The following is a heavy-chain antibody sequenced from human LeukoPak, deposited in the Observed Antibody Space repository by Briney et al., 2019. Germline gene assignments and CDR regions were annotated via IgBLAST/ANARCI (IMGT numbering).Heavy chain of an antibody. CDR1: GYTFTSYG. CDR3: ATDPGSVGATVGDY. Sequence: ASVKVSCKASGYTFTSYGISWVRQAPGQGLEWMGWISAYNGNTNYAQKLQGRVTMTTDTSTSTAYMELRSLRSEDAAVYYCATDPGSVGATVGDYWGQGTLVTVSS. V-gene: IGHV1-18*01. J-gene: IGHJ4*02. CDR2: ISAYNGNT. D-gene: IGHD1-26*01.